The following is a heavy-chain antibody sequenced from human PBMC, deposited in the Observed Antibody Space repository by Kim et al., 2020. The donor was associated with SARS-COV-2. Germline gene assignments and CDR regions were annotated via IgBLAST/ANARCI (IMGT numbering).Heavy chain of an antibody. Sequence: GGSRRLSCAASGFTFSSYWMSWVRQAPGKGLEWVANIKQDGSEKYYVDSVKGRFTISRDNAKNSLYLQMNSLRAEDTAVYYCARDGVAAAGNYYYYGMDVWGQGPTVTVSS. CDR3: ARDGVAAAGNYYYYGMDV. D-gene: IGHD6-13*01. CDR2: IKQDGSEK. CDR1: GFTFSSYW. J-gene: IGHJ6*02. V-gene: IGHV3-7*01.